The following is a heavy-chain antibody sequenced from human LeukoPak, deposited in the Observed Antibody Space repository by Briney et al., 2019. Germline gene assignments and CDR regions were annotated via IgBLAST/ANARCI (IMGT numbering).Heavy chain of an antibody. D-gene: IGHD6-13*01. V-gene: IGHV4-4*07. CDR3: ARHVAAAGTYFDY. CDR2: IYTSGST. J-gene: IGHJ4*02. Sequence: SETLSVTCTVSGDSISSHYWSWIRQPAGEGLEWIGRIYTSGSTTSNPSLKSRVTMSLDTSKNRFSLRLSSVTASDTAVYYCARHVAAAGTYFDYWGQGTLVTVSS. CDR1: GDSISSHY.